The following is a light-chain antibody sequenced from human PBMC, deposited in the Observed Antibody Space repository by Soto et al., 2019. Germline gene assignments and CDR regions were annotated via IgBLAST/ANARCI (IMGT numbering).Light chain of an antibody. J-gene: IGKJ2*01. CDR1: QGISSY. CDR3: HQVNSHPWT. V-gene: IGKV1-9*01. Sequence: IQLTQSPSSLSASVGDRVTITCRASQGISSYLAWYQQKPGKAPKLLIYAASTLQSGVPSRFSGSGSGTDFTLTISSLQPEDFATYYGHQVNSHPWTFGQGTKLEIK. CDR2: AAS.